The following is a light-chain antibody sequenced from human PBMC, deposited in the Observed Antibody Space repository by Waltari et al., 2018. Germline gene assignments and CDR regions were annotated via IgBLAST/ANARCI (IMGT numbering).Light chain of an antibody. Sequence: QLVLTQSPSASASLGASVKLTCTLSSGHSSNIIAWHQQQPEKGPGYLMKVNSDGSHSKGDEIPARFSGSSSGAERYLPISSLQSEDEADYYCQTGGHGTWVFGGGTKLTVL. V-gene: IGLV4-69*01. J-gene: IGLJ3*02. CDR3: QTGGHGTWV. CDR1: SGHSSNI. CDR2: VNSDGSH.